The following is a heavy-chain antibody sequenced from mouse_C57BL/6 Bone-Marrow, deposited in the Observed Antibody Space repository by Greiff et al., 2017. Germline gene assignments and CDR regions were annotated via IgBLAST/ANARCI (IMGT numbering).Heavy chain of an antibody. Sequence: VKLMESGAELVMPGASVKLSCKASGYTFTSYWMHWVKQRPGQGLEWIGEIDPSDSYTNYNQKFKGKSTLTVDKSSSTAYMQLSSLTSEDSAVYYCARSNWVYAMDYWGQGTSVTVSS. CDR1: GYTFTSYW. CDR3: ARSNWVYAMDY. CDR2: IDPSDSYT. V-gene: IGHV1-69*01. D-gene: IGHD4-1*02. J-gene: IGHJ4*01.